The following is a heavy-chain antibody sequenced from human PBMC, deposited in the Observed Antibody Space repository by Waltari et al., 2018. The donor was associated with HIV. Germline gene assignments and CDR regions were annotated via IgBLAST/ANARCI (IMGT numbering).Heavy chain of an antibody. J-gene: IGHJ6*02. V-gene: IGHV3-53*02. D-gene: IGHD3-16*01. Sequence: VEVVETGGRLVRPGGALGLPWRGFDLHVGSTYMARVRQGPHRSLEYVAFLYNRTQSSFGNSVRGPFALSINISANILSLHMTDLTADDSAIYYCAAWTSRLLGGAYYHGLDAWGRGTAVTVSS. CDR3: AAWTSRLLGGAYYHGLDA. CDR1: DLHVGSTY. CDR2: LYNRTQS.